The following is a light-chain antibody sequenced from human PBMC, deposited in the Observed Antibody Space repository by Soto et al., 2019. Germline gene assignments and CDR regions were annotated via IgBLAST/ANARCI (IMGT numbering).Light chain of an antibody. V-gene: IGLV4-69*01. J-gene: IGLJ2*01. Sequence: QLVLTQSPSASASLGASVKLTCTLSSGHSNYAIAWHQQQPEKGPRFLMKLNSDGSHSKGDGIPDRFSCSSSGAERYLTISTLQSEDEADYYCQTWVTGIHIFGGGTKLTVL. CDR2: LNSDGSH. CDR3: QTWVTGIHI. CDR1: SGHSNYA.